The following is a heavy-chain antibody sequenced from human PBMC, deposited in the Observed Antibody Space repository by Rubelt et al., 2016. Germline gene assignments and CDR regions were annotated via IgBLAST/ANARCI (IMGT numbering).Heavy chain of an antibody. CDR2: NHSGST. CDR3: ARGPDDSSAYYPRY. Sequence: NHSGSTNYNPSLKSRVTISVDTSKNQFSLKLSSVTAADTAVYYCARGPDDSSAYYPRYWGRGTLVTVSS. J-gene: IGHJ4*02. V-gene: IGHV4-34*01. D-gene: IGHD3-22*01.